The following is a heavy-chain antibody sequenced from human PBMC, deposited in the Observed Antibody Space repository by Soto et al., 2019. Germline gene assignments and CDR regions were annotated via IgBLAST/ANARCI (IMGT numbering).Heavy chain of an antibody. CDR2: IIPIFGTA. CDR3: AGRCGGDCYSIYWFDP. Sequence: GASVKVSCKASGGTFSSYAISWVRQAPGQGLEWMGGIIPIFGTANYAQKFQGRVTITADESTSTAYMELSSLRSEDTAVYYCAGRCGGDCYSIYWFDPWGQGTLVTVSS. J-gene: IGHJ5*02. V-gene: IGHV1-69*13. D-gene: IGHD2-21*02. CDR1: GGTFSSYA.